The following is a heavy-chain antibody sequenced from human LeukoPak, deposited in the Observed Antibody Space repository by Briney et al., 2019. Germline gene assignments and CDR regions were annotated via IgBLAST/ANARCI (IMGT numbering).Heavy chain of an antibody. D-gene: IGHD3-10*01. CDR3: ARAGRSGYYYYGMDV. V-gene: IGHV3-66*01. J-gene: IGHJ6*02. CDR2: IYSGGST. CDR1: GFTVSSNY. Sequence: GGSLRLSRAASGFTVSSNYMSWVRQAPGKGLEWVSVIYSGGSTYYADSVKGRFTISRDNSKNTLYLQMNSLRAEDTAVYYCARAGRSGYYYYGMDVWGQGTTVTVSS.